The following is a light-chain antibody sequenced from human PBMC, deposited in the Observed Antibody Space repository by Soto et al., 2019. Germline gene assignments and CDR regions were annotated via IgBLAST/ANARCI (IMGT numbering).Light chain of an antibody. CDR1: QGICDT. V-gene: IGKV3-20*01. CDR3: PQYGSSNIT. Sequence: VIRQSPATLSVSPGEGSTLYCRASQGICDTLAWYQHKPGQTPRLLIYGASGRETGIPEMVISSGSGADCTLTISRLQHEDVKVDECPQYGSSNITFGQGTRLEI. CDR2: GAS. J-gene: IGKJ5*01.